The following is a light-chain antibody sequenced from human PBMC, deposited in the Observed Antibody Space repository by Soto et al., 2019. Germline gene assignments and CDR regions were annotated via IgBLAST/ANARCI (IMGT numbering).Light chain of an antibody. CDR1: SSDVGSYNL. J-gene: IGLJ2*01. Sequence: QSALTQPASVSGSPGQSITISCTGTSSDVGSYNLVSWYQQHPGKAPKLMIYEGSKRPSGVSNRFSGSKSGNTASLTISGLQAEDEADYYCCSYEDSSTVVFGGGTKLTVL. V-gene: IGLV2-23*01. CDR2: EGS. CDR3: CSYEDSSTVV.